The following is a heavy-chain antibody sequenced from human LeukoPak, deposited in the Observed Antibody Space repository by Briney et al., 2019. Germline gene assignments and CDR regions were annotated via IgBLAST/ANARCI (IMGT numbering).Heavy chain of an antibody. CDR1: GGSISSYY. V-gene: IGHV4-59*08. CDR2: IYYSGST. CDR3: ARLDTAMVQIDY. J-gene: IGHJ4*02. D-gene: IGHD5-18*01. Sequence: SETLPLTCTVSGGSISSYYWSWTRQPPGKGPEWIGYIYYSGSTNYNPSLKSRVTISVDTSKNQFSLKLNSVNVADTAVYYCARLDTAMVQIDYWGQGTLVTVSS.